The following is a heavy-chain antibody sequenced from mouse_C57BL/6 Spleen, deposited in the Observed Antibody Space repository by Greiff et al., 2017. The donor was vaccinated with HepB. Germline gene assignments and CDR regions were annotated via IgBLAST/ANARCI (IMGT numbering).Heavy chain of an antibody. D-gene: IGHD2-4*01. V-gene: IGHV1-64*01. J-gene: IGHJ3*01. CDR2: IHPNSGST. CDR1: GYTFTSYW. Sequence: VKLQQPGAELVKPGASVKLSCKASGYTFTSYWMHWVKQRPGQGLEWIGMIHPNSGSTNYNEKFKSKATLTVDKSSSTAYMQLRSLTSEDSAVYYCADYDRFAYWGQGTLVTVSA. CDR3: ADYDRFAY.